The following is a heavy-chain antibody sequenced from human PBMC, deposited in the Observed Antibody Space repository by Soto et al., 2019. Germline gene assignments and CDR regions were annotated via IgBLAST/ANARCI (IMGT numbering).Heavy chain of an antibody. CDR2: TYYRSKWYN. CDR1: GDSVSSNSAA. V-gene: IGHV6-1*01. D-gene: IGHD3-10*01. J-gene: IGHJ3*02. Sequence: SETLSLTCSISGDSVSSNSAAWNWLRQSPSRGLEWLGRTYYRSKWYNDYVVSLKSRITINPDTSKNQFSLQLNSVTHEDTAVYYCARERGVLSEAFDIWGQGTVVTVSS. CDR3: ARERGVLSEAFDI.